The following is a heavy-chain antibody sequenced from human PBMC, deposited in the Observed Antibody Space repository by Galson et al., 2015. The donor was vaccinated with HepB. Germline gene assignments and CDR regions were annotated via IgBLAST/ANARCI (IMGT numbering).Heavy chain of an antibody. CDR1: GYSFTSYW. CDR2: MYPVDSDT. V-gene: IGHV5-51*01. D-gene: IGHD3-3*01. CDR3: ARGVYDFWSGYTPGRFDP. Sequence: QSGAEVKKPGESLKISCKGSGYSFTSYWIGWVRQIPGKGLEWMGVMYPVDSDTRYSPSFQGQVTISADKSISTAYLQWSSLKASDTAMYYCARGVYDFWSGYTPGRFDPWGQGTLVTVSS. J-gene: IGHJ5*02.